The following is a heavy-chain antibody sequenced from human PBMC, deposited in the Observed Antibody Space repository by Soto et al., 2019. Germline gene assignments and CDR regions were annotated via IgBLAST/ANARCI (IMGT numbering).Heavy chain of an antibody. CDR3: ARAYCGSASCYAGNYYYYGMDV. CDR2: MWYDEGNK. Sequence: GGSLRLSCAASGFTFSTYGMYWVRQAPGKGLEWVALMWYDEGNKYYADSVKGRFTISRDNFKNTLYLQMNSLRAEDTAVYYCARAYCGSASCYAGNYYYYGMDVWGQGTTVTVSS. V-gene: IGHV3-33*01. D-gene: IGHD2-2*01. CDR1: GFTFSTYG. J-gene: IGHJ6*02.